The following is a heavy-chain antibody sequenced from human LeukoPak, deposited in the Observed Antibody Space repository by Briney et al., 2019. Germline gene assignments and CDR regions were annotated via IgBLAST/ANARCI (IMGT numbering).Heavy chain of an antibody. D-gene: IGHD6-19*01. J-gene: IGHJ4*02. V-gene: IGHV3-23*01. Sequence: PGGSLRLSCAASGFAFSSYAMSWVRQAPGKGLEWVSAISGSGGSTYYADSVKGRFTISRDNAKNSLYLQMNSLRAEDTAVYYCARDSLAVAGTLDYWGQGTLVTVSS. CDR3: ARDSLAVAGTLDY. CDR1: GFAFSSYA. CDR2: ISGSGGST.